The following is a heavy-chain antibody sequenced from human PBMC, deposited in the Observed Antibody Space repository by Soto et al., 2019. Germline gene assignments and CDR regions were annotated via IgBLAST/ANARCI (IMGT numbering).Heavy chain of an antibody. V-gene: IGHV3-66*01. J-gene: IGHJ4*02. Sequence: GGSLRLSCAVSGFTVSSNYMSWVRQAPGKGLEWVSVIYSGGSTYYADSVKGRFTISRDNSKNTPYLQMNSLRAEDTAVYYCAKDIGCISTSCYAGGFDYWGQGTLVTVSS. D-gene: IGHD2-2*01. CDR2: IYSGGST. CDR1: GFTVSSNY. CDR3: AKDIGCISTSCYAGGFDY.